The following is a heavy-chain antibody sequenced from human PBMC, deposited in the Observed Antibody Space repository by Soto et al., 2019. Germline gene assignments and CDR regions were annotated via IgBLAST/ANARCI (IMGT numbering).Heavy chain of an antibody. J-gene: IGHJ4*02. V-gene: IGHV1-18*01. CDR1: GYTFSSYA. CDR3: ARTGPPVDY. CDR2: IITYNGNT. Sequence: QVQLVQSGAEVKKPGASVKVSCKASGYTFSSYAISWVRQAPGQGLEWMGWIITYNGNTNYAQKLQGRVTMTTDTSTTTPYMDLSSLRSDDTAVYYCARTGPPVDYWGQGTLVTVSS.